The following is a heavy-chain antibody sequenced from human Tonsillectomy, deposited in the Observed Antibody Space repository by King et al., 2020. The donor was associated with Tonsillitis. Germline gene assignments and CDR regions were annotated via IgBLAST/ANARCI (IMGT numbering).Heavy chain of an antibody. V-gene: IGHV3-30*18. D-gene: IGHD6-19*01. J-gene: IGHJ4*02. CDR3: AKDTTRIAVAGTRSDY. CDR1: GFTFSSYG. Sequence: VQLVESGGGVVQPGRSLRLSCAASGFTFSSYGMHWVRQAPGKGLEWVAVISYDGSNKYYADSVKGRFTISRDNSKNTLYLQMNSLRAEDTAVYYCAKDTTRIAVAGTRSDYWGQGTLVTVSS. CDR2: ISYDGSNK.